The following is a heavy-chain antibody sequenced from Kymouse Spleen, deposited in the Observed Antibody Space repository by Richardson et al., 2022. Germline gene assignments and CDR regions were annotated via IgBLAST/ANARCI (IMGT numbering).Heavy chain of an antibody. D-gene: IGHD5-18,IGHD5-18*01. V-gene: IGHV4-34*01. J-gene: IGHJ4*02. CDR1: GGSFSGYY. CDR3: ARYVDTAMVTFDY. Sequence: QVQLQQWGAGLLKPSETLSLTCAVYGGSFSGYYWSWIRQPPGKGLEWIGEINHSGSTNYNPSLKSRVTISVDTSKNQFSLKLSSVTAADTAVYYCARYVDTAMVTFDYWGQGTLVTVSS. CDR2: INHSGST.